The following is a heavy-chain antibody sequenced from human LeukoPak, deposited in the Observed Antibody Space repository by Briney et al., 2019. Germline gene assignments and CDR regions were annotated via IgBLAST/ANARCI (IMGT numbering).Heavy chain of an antibody. CDR3: ARSGGPGTYHQLRYNWFDP. CDR2: ITTISHYI. Sequence: PGGSLRLSCAASGYTLSDYHMNWVRQAPGKGLEWLSSITTISHYIYYAGAVRVRFTISRDNAKNPPYLQMNSLRGEDTGVYYCARSGGPGTYHQLRYNWFDPWGQGTLVSVSS. D-gene: IGHD3-10*01. V-gene: IGHV3-21*01. CDR1: GYTLSDYH. J-gene: IGHJ5*02.